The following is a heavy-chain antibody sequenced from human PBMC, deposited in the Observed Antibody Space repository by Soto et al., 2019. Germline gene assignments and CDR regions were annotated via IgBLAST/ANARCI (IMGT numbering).Heavy chain of an antibody. D-gene: IGHD3-9*01. CDR2: IYYRGNT. CDR1: GCSINIDKYY. CDR3: ARLEGLATISYYFDF. V-gene: IGHV4-39*01. Sequence: SETLSLTCSVSGCSINIDKYYWCWILQPPGKGLEWIGSIYYRGNTYYNPSLQTRVTISLDKSKSQFSLRLNSVTAADSAVYFCARLEGLATISYYFDFWGQGAQVTVSS. J-gene: IGHJ4*02.